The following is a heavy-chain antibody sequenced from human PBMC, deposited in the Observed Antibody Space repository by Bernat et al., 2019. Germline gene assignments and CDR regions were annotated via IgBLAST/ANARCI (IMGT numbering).Heavy chain of an antibody. CDR2: ISYDGSNK. J-gene: IGHJ4*02. CDR3: AKGQWLVQDYFDY. D-gene: IGHD6-19*01. V-gene: IGHV3-30*18. CDR1: GLTFSSYG. Sequence: QVQLVESGGGVVQPGRSLRLSCAASGLTFSSYGMHWVRQAPGKGLEWVAVISYDGSNKYYADSVKGRFTISRDNSKNTLYLQMNSLRAEDTAVYYCAKGQWLVQDYFDYWGQGTLVTVSS.